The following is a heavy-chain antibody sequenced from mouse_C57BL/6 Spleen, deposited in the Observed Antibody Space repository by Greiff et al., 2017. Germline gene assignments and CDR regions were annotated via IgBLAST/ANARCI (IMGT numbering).Heavy chain of an antibody. D-gene: IGHD1-1*01. V-gene: IGHV5-6*01. J-gene: IGHJ2*01. CDR3: ARDFTTVVADY. CDR2: ISSGGSYT. CDR1: GFTFSSYG. Sequence: EVQRVESGGDLVKPGGSLKLSCAASGFTFSSYGMSWVRPTPDKRLEWVATISSGGSYTYYPDSVKGRFTISRDNAKNTLYLQMSSLKSEDTAMYYCARDFTTVVADYWGQGTTLTVSS.